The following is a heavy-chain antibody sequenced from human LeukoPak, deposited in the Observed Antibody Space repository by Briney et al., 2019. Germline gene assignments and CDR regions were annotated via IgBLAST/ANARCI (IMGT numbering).Heavy chain of an antibody. CDR1: GGSISSYY. CDR2: IYYSGST. J-gene: IGHJ4*02. V-gene: IGHV4-59*12. D-gene: IGHD3-10*01. CDR3: ARDSVTMVRGVIFP. Sequence: PSETLSLTCTVSGGSISSYYWSWIRQPPGKGLEWIGYIYYSGSTYYNPSLKSRVTISVDTSKNQFSLKLSSVTAADTAVYYCARDSVTMVRGVIFPWGQGTLVTVSS.